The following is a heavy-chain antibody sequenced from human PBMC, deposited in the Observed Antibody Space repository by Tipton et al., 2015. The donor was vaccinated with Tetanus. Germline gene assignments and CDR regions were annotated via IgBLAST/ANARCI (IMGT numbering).Heavy chain of an antibody. Sequence: SLRLSCAVSGFTFSSSWMSWVRQVPGKGLEWVANINGGGNEKYYVDSVKGRFTISRDNAKNSLYLQMNSLRGEDTAVYYCVRDFAEFDYWGQGSLVPVSS. CDR2: INGGGNEK. V-gene: IGHV3-7*01. J-gene: IGHJ4*02. CDR1: GFTFSSSW. CDR3: VRDFAEFDY.